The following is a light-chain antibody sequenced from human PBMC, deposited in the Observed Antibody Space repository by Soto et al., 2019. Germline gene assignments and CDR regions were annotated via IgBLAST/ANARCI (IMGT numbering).Light chain of an antibody. CDR2: GAS. V-gene: IGKV3-20*01. CDR3: QQYGTSPRT. Sequence: EIVLTQSPGTLSLSPGERATLSCRASQSVGGSYLAWYQLKPGQAPRLLISGASRRVTGISDRFSGSGSGTDFPLTISRLEPEDFAVYFCQQYGTSPRTFGQGTKVEIK. J-gene: IGKJ1*01. CDR1: QSVGGSY.